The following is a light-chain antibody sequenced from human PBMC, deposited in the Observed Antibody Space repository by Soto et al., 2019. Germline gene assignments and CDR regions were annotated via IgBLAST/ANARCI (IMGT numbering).Light chain of an antibody. CDR3: QQYYSTPRT. V-gene: IGKV4-1*01. CDR2: WAS. J-gene: IGKJ1*01. CDR1: QSVLYSSNNKNY. Sequence: DIVMTQSPDSLAVSLGERATINCKSSQSVLYSSNNKNYLAWYQQKPGQPPKLLIYWASTRESGVPDRFSGSGSWTDFTLSISSLQAEDGAGYYFQQYYSTPRTFGQGTKVEI.